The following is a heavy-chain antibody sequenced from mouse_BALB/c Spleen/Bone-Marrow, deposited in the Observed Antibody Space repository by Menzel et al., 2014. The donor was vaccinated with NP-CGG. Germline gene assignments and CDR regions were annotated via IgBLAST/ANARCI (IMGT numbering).Heavy chain of an antibody. J-gene: IGHJ3*01. D-gene: IGHD1-2*01. V-gene: IGHV14-4*02. CDR1: GFNIKDYY. Sequence: EVQLQQSGAELVRSGASVKLSCTASGFNIKDYYMHWVKQRPEQGLEWIGWIDPENGDTEYAPKFQGKATMTADTSSNTAYLQLSSLTSEVTAVYYCNAQNYGYGAWFAYWGQGTLVTVSA. CDR3: NAQNYGYGAWFAY. CDR2: IDPENGDT.